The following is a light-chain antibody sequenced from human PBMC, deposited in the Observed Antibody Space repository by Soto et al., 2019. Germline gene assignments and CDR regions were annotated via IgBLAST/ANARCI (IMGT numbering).Light chain of an antibody. CDR1: KNDIGVYDF. V-gene: IGLV2-18*02. CDR2: EVV. CDR3: GSITRSSTSV. Sequence: QSALTQPPSASGSPGQSVTISCTGTKNDIGVYDFVSWYQHHPGKAPRLIIYEVVQRPSGVPDRFSGSKSGNTASLTISGIQAEDEGDYYCGSITRSSTSVFGTGTKLTVL. J-gene: IGLJ1*01.